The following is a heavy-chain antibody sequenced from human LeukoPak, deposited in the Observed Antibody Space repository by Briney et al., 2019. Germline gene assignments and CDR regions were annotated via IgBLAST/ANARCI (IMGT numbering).Heavy chain of an antibody. CDR3: AKAGGSYSYNWFDP. CDR2: ISGDGVRT. J-gene: IGHJ5*02. CDR1: GFTFDDYA. Sequence: GGSLRLSCAVSGFTFDDYAMHWVRQAPGKGLEWVSLISGDGVRTYYADYVKGRFTISRDNSKNSLYLQMNSLRSEDTALYYCAKAGGSYSYNWFDPWGQGTLVTVSS. V-gene: IGHV3-43*02. D-gene: IGHD3-10*01.